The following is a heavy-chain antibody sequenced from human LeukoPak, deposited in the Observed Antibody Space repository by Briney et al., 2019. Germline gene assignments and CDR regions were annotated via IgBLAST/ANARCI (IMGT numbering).Heavy chain of an antibody. Sequence: GGSLRLSCAASGFTFSSYAMSWVRQAPGKGLEWVSAICGSGGSTYYADSVRGRFTISRDNSKNTRYLQMNSLRAEDTAVYYTAKDYGADGGYYFDYWGQGTLVTVSS. CDR2: ICGSGGST. D-gene: IGHD4-17*01. CDR3: AKDYGADGGYYFDY. J-gene: IGHJ4*02. V-gene: IGHV3-23*01. CDR1: GFTFSSYA.